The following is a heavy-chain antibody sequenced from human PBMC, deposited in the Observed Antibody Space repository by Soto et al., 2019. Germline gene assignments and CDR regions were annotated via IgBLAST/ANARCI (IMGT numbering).Heavy chain of an antibody. CDR3: ARVRKTYYDFWSGSPRDGMDV. J-gene: IGHJ6*02. CDR2: INPNSGGT. V-gene: IGHV1-2*04. CDR1: GYTFTGYY. Sequence: ASVKVSCKASGYTFTGYYMHWVRQAPGQGLEWMGWINPNSGGTNYAQKFQGWVTMTRDTSIGTAYMELSRLRSDDTAVYYCARVRKTYYDFWSGSPRDGMDVWGQGTTVTVSS. D-gene: IGHD3-3*01.